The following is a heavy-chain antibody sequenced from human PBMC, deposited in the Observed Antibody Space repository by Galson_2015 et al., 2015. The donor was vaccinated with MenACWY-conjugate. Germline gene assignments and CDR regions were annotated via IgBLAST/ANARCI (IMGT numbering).Heavy chain of an antibody. J-gene: IGHJ4*02. Sequence: SLRLSCAASGFTFSSYAMSWVRQAPGKGLEWVSAISGSGGSTYYADSVKGRFTISRDNSKNTLYLQMNSLRAEDTAVYYCALLLYGDPNTDFDYWGQGTLVTVSS. CDR2: ISGSGGST. D-gene: IGHD4-17*01. V-gene: IGHV3-23*01. CDR3: ALLLYGDPNTDFDY. CDR1: GFTFSSYA.